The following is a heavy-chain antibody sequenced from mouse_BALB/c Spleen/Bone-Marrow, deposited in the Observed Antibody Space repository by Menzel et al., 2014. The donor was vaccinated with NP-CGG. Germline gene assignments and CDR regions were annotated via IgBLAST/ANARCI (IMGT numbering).Heavy chain of an antibody. Sequence: EVKLVESGGGLVKPGGSLKLSCAASGFTFSDYFMYWVRQTPEKRLEWVATISDGGSSTYYPDSVKGRFTISRDNAKNNLCLQMSSLKSEDIAMYYCARQDYNAGSYRYFDVWGAGTTVTVPS. CDR3: ARQDYNAGSYRYFDV. J-gene: IGHJ1*01. V-gene: IGHV5-4*02. CDR1: GFTFSDYF. CDR2: ISDGGSST. D-gene: IGHD1-1*01.